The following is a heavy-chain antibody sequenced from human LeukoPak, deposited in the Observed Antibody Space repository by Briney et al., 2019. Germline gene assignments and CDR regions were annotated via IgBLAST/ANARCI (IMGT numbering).Heavy chain of an antibody. CDR3: AREVRYTSSWYVYYYFDY. D-gene: IGHD6-13*01. CDR1: GITFSDHY. J-gene: IGHJ4*02. CDR2: ISSSGSTI. Sequence: GGSLRLSCAASGITFSDHYMSWIRQAPGKGLEWVAHISSSGSTIEYADSVKGRFAISRDNAKNSLYLQMISLSVEDTAVYYCAREVRYTSSWYVYYYFDYWGQGTLVTVSS. V-gene: IGHV3-11*01.